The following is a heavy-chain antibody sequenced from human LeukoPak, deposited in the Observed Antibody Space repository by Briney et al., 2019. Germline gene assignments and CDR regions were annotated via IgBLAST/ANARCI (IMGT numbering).Heavy chain of an antibody. V-gene: IGHV3-30*02. CDR2: IQSNGNEK. CDR1: GFTFSDYA. J-gene: IGHJ5*02. CDR3: ARGFTSWPQGPAPSAS. Sequence: GGILRLSCAVSGFTFSDYAKHWVRQAPGKGLEWVASIQSNGNEKYSSDSLKGRFTISRDNSKNTLYLQMNTLRPEDTAVFYCARGFTSWPQGPAPSASWGQRILITVSS. D-gene: IGHD2-2*01.